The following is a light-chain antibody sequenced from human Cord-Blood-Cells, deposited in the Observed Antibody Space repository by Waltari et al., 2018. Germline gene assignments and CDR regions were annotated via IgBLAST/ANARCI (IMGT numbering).Light chain of an antibody. J-gene: IGLJ1*01. Sequence: QSALTQPRSVSGSPGQSVTLSCTGTSSDVGGYNYVSWYQQHPGKAPELMIYDVSKRPAGLPDRFSGSKSGSTASLTISGLQAEDEADYYCCSYACSYTPYVFGTGTKVTVL. CDR1: SSDVGGYNY. CDR3: CSYACSYTPYV. CDR2: DVS. V-gene: IGLV2-11*01.